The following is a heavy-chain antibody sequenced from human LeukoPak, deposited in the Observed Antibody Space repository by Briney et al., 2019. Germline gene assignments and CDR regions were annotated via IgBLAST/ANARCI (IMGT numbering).Heavy chain of an antibody. CDR3: ARHVAAAGPRHFDY. Sequence: SETLSLTCTVSGGSISSYYWSWIRQPPGKGLEWIGYIYYSGGTNYNPSLKSRVTISVDTSKNQFSLKLSSVTAADTAVYYCARHVAAAGPRHFDYWGQGTLVTVSS. CDR1: GGSISSYY. V-gene: IGHV4-59*08. CDR2: IYYSGGT. D-gene: IGHD6-13*01. J-gene: IGHJ4*02.